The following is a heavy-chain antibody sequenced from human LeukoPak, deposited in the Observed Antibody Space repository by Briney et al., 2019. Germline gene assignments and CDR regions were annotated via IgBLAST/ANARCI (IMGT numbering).Heavy chain of an antibody. D-gene: IGHD2-15*01. CDR2: ISSSGDTV. V-gene: IGHV3-48*03. CDR3: ARGGFRVVVAATSFFDY. J-gene: IGHJ4*02. CDR1: GFTFSSFQ. Sequence: GGSLRLSCTASGFTFSSFQMNWVRQAPGKGLEWVSYISSSGDTVYYADSVKGRFAISRDNAKNSLYLQMNSLRAEDTAVYYCARGGFRVVVAATSFFDYWGQGTLVTVSS.